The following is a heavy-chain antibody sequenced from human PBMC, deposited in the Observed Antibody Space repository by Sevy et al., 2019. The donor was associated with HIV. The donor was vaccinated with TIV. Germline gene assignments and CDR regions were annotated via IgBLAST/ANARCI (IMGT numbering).Heavy chain of an antibody. Sequence: GSLRLSCAASGFTFNNYWMTWVRQAPGKGLEWVANIKQDGSDKYYIESVKGRFNISRDKTKNSLYLQLNSLRAEDTAVYYCARSWDYWGQMGYWGQGTLVTVSS. CDR3: ARSWDYWGQMGY. CDR2: IKQDGSDK. V-gene: IGHV3-7*03. J-gene: IGHJ4*02. D-gene: IGHD7-27*01. CDR1: GFTFNNYW.